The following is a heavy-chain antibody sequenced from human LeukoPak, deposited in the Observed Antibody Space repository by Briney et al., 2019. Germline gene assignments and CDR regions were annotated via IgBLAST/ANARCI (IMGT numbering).Heavy chain of an antibody. J-gene: IGHJ4*02. D-gene: IGHD3-22*01. Sequence: GGSLRLSCAASGFTFSSYAMSWVRQAPGKGLEWVSAISGSGGSTYYADSVKGRFTISRDNSKNTLYLQMNSLRAEDTAVYYCAKVRLDDSGGYYRYWGQGTLVTVSS. CDR2: ISGSGGST. CDR3: AKVRLDDSGGYYRY. CDR1: GFTFSSYA. V-gene: IGHV3-23*01.